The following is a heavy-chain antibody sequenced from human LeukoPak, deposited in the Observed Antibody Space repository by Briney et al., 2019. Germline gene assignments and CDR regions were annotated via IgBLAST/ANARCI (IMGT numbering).Heavy chain of an antibody. J-gene: IGHJ4*02. D-gene: IGHD5-24*01. CDR3: ARTPSIEMASDY. V-gene: IGHV4-59*08. CDR2: IYYSGST. CDR1: GGSISSYY. Sequence: PSETLSLTCTVSGGSISSYYWSWIRQPPGKGLEWIGYIYYSGSTNYNPSLKSRVTISVDMSKNQFSLKLSSVTAADTAVYYCARTPSIEMASDYWGQGTLVTVSS.